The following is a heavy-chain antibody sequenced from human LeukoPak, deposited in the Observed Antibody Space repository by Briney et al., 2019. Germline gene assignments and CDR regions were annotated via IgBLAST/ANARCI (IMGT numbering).Heavy chain of an antibody. D-gene: IGHD3-10*01. CDR3: ATGAHYFGS. Sequence: GGSLRLSCAASGFTFSSSWMTWVRQAPGKGLEWLANIKGDGSDKNYVDSVKGRFTISRDNSKNTLYLQMNTLRADDTAVYYCATGAHYFGSWGQGTLVTVSS. CDR2: IKGDGSDK. CDR1: GFTFSSSW. J-gene: IGHJ4*02. V-gene: IGHV3-7*03.